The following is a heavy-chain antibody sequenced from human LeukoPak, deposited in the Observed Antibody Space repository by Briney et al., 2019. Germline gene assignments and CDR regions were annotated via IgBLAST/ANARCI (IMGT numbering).Heavy chain of an antibody. V-gene: IGHV1-2*02. CDR3: ARGPSINNYFDY. D-gene: IGHD2/OR15-2a*01. CDR2: INPNSGGT. J-gene: IGHJ4*02. Sequence: ASVKVSCKASGYTFTDYYMHWVRQAPGQGLEWMGWINPNSGGTNYAQKFQGRVTMTRDTSISTAYMELSRLRSDDTAVHYCARGPSINNYFDYWGQGTLVTVSS. CDR1: GYTFTDYY.